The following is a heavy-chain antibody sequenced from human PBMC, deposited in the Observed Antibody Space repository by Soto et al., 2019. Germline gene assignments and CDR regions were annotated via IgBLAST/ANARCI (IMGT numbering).Heavy chain of an antibody. CDR1: GGTFSSYT. CDR3: ERDRGLVTSYFDY. J-gene: IGHJ4*02. V-gene: IGHV1-69*08. Sequence: QVQLVQSGAEVKKPGSSVKVSCKASGGTFSSYTISWVRQAPGQGLEWMGRIIPILGIANYAQKFQGRVTITADKCKSTAYMELSSLRSEDTAVYYCERDRGLVTSYFDYWGQGTLVTVSS. D-gene: IGHD3-9*01. CDR2: IIPILGIA.